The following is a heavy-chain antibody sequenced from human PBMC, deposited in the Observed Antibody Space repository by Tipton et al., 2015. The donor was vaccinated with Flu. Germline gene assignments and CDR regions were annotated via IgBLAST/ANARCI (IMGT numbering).Heavy chain of an antibody. Sequence: SLRLSCAASGFTFSTYEMNWVRQAPGKGLEWLSYIDDGGGSIYYAASVKGRFSISRDNAKNSLYLQMNSLRAEDTAVYYCARELPSTWEPFDFWGQGTLVAVSS. V-gene: IGHV3-48*03. CDR1: GFTFSTYE. CDR3: ARELPSTWEPFDF. D-gene: IGHD1-26*01. CDR2: IDDGGGSI. J-gene: IGHJ4*02.